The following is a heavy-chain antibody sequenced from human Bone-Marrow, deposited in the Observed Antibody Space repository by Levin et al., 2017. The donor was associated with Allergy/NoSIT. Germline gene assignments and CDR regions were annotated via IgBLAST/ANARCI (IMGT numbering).Heavy chain of an antibody. CDR1: GFSLSNAW. V-gene: IGHV3-15*01. CDR3: TTQFQW. J-gene: IGHJ4*02. CDR2: ISSKTDGAAT. Sequence: LSLTCAASGFSLSNAWMNWVRQAPGKGLEWIGRISSKTDGAATDYAAPLKGRFTISRDDSRNMLYLEMNSLKVEDTAVYYCTTQFQWWGQGTLVTVSS. D-gene: IGHD6-19*01.